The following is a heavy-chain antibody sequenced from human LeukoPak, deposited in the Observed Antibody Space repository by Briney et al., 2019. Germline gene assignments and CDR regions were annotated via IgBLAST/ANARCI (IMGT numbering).Heavy chain of an antibody. D-gene: IGHD6-13*01. J-gene: IGHJ5*02. CDR3: ARDSSSWYRGNWFDP. CDR2: IKQDGSEK. CDR1: GFTFSSYW. V-gene: IGHV3-7*01. Sequence: GGSPRLSCAASGFTFSSYWMSWVRQAPGKGLEWVANIKQDGSEKYYVGSVKGRFTISRDNAKNSLYLQMNSLRAEDTAVYYCARDSSSWYRGNWFDPWGQGTLVTVSS.